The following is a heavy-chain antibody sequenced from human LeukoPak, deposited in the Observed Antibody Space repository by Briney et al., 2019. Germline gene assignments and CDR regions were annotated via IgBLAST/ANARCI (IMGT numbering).Heavy chain of an antibody. Sequence: PSETLSLTCTVSGYSISSGYYWGWIRQPPGKGLKWIGSISHSGSTYYNPSLKSRVTISVDTSKNQFSLKLSSVTAADTAVYYCARSRFGELTYYYYYYMDVWGKGTTVTISS. CDR2: ISHSGST. CDR3: ARSRFGELTYYYYYYMDV. D-gene: IGHD3-10*01. CDR1: GYSISSGYY. V-gene: IGHV4-38-2*02. J-gene: IGHJ6*03.